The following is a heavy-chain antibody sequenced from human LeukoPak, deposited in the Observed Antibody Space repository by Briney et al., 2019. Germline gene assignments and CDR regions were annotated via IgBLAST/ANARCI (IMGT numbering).Heavy chain of an antibody. J-gene: IGHJ4*02. CDR3: ARDGNILYDY. D-gene: IGHD1-1*01. Sequence: GGSLRLSCAAYGFTFSSYWMSWVRQTPGKGLEWVANIKQDGSEKNYLDSVKGRFTISRDNTKNSLYLQMNSLSAEDAAVYYCARDGNILYDYWGQGTLVTVSA. CDR2: IKQDGSEK. CDR1: GFTFSSYW. V-gene: IGHV3-7*01.